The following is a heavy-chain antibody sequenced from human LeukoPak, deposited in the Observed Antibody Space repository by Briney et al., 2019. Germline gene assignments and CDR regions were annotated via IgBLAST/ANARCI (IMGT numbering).Heavy chain of an antibody. Sequence: SETLSLTCTVSGDSIDSGNYYWGWSRQPPGQGLEWIGNIHFGGNTYYNPSLKSRLGLSLDTSTNRFSLTMTSATAADSAVYYRARHVPVIPTTKRYFYMDVWGKGTTVTVSS. CDR1: GDSIDSGNYY. J-gene: IGHJ6*03. D-gene: IGHD4-23*01. CDR3: ARHVPVIPTTKRYFYMDV. V-gene: IGHV4-39*01. CDR2: IHFGGNT.